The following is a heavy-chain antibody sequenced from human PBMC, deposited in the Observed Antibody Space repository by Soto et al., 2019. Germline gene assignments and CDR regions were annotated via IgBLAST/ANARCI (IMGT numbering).Heavy chain of an antibody. CDR1: GGSISSGDYY. D-gene: IGHD3-22*01. V-gene: IGHV4-30-4*01. CDR3: ARDSRYDSSGYSLGRDAFDI. Sequence: QVQLQESGPGLVKPSQTLSLTCTVSGGSISSGDYYWSWIRQPPGKGLEWIGYIYYSGSTYYNPSLKSQVTISVDTSKNQFSLKLSSVTAADTAVYYCARDSRYDSSGYSLGRDAFDIWGQGTMVTVSS. CDR2: IYYSGST. J-gene: IGHJ3*02.